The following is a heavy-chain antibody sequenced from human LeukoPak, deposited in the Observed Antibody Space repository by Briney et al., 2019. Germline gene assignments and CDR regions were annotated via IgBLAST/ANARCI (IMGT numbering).Heavy chain of an antibody. Sequence: GGSLRLSCAASGFTLNNYAMSWVRQAPGQGLEWVANINQDGSEKYYLDSAKGRFTISRDNARNSLYLQVNSLRAEDTAVYYCARGGTSGYSSTRHFWGGNYYFDYWGQGSLVTVSS. V-gene: IGHV3-7*01. CDR3: ARGGTSGYSSTRHFWGGNYYFDY. CDR1: GFTLNNYA. J-gene: IGHJ4*02. D-gene: IGHD2-2*01. CDR2: INQDGSEK.